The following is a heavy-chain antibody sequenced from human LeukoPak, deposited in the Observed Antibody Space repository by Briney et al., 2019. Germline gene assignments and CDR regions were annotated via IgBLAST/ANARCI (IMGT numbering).Heavy chain of an antibody. CDR3: ARDGRLTIFVRGIITEGSPPKN. Sequence: ASVKVSCKASGYTFTDSYMHWVRQAPGQGLEWMGWINPKTGGTNYAQRFQGRVTMTRDTSIRTAYMELNSLKSDDTAVYYCARDGRLTIFVRGIITEGSPPKNWGQGTLVTVSS. CDR1: GYTFTDSY. CDR2: INPKTGGT. J-gene: IGHJ4*02. D-gene: IGHD3-10*01. V-gene: IGHV1-2*02.